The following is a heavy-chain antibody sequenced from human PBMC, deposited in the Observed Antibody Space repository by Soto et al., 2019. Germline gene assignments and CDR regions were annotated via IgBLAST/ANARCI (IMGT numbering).Heavy chain of an antibody. CDR1: GGTFSSYA. D-gene: IGHD2-8*01. CDR2: IIPIFGTP. J-gene: IGHJ6*02. CDR3: ARELYCNDGVCSDYYPRDV. Sequence: SVKVSCKASGGTFSSYAFSWVRQAPGQGLEWMGGIIPIFGTPNYAQKFQGRVTITADESTSTAYIELSSLRSEDTAVYYCARELYCNDGVCSDYYPRDVWGQGTTVTVSS. V-gene: IGHV1-69*13.